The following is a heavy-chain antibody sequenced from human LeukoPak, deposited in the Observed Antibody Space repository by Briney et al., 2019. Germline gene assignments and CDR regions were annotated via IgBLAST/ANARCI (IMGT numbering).Heavy chain of an antibody. CDR3: ARGTWSSSIDY. CDR1: GGSIRSSYYY. D-gene: IGHD6-6*01. CDR2: IYYSGST. Sequence: SETLSLTCTVSGGSIRSSYYYWGWIRQPPGKGLEWIGYIYYSGSTYYNPSLKSRLTISGDTSKNQFSLRLSSVTAADTAVYYCARGTWSSSIDYWGQGTLVTVSS. V-gene: IGHV4-30-4*08. J-gene: IGHJ4*02.